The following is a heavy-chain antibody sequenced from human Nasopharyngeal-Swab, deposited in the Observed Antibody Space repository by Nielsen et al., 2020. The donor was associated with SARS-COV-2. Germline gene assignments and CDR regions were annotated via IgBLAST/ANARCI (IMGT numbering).Heavy chain of an antibody. J-gene: IGHJ3*01. CDR3: VRDLPGSYSFV. D-gene: IGHD1-26*01. CDR1: GFFFSRFA. Sequence: GESLKISCSVSGFFFSRFAMHWVRQAPGKGLEYVSTINDFGNRIHYADSVRGRFTISRDDSRSIVFLEMSGLTSDDTAVYFCVRDLPGSYSFVWGPGTMVTVSS. CDR2: INDFGNRI. V-gene: IGHV3-64D*08.